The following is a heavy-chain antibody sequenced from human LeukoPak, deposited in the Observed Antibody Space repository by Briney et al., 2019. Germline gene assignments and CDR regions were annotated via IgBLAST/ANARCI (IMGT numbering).Heavy chain of an antibody. CDR2: IYQTGST. Sequence: SETLSLTCSVSTDSTNTYYWSWIRQSPGEGLEWIGHIYQTGSTDYNPSFRSRVTISIDMSKKEFSLKLTSVTVADTAMYYCVRLRWELLAPYFDHWAQGAFVIVSS. D-gene: IGHD2-15*01. V-gene: IGHV4-59*01. CDR1: TDSTNTYY. CDR3: VRLRWELLAPYFDH. J-gene: IGHJ4*02.